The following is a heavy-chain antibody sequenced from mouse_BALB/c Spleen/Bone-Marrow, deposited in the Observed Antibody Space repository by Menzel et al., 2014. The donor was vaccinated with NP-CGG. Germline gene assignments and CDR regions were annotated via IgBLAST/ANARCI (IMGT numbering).Heavy chain of an antibody. Sequence: VKLTESGAELMKPGASVKISCKATGYTFSSYWIEWVKQRPGHGLEWIGEILPGSGSTNYNEKFKGKATFTADTSSNTAYMQLSSLTSEDSAVYYCARGIDYYAMDYWGQGTSVTVSS. CDR2: ILPGSGST. CDR3: ARGIDYYAMDY. J-gene: IGHJ4*01. V-gene: IGHV1-9*01. CDR1: GYTFSSYW.